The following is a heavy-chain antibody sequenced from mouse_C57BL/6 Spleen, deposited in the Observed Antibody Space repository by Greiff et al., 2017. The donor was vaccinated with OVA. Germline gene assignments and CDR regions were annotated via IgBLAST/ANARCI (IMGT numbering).Heavy chain of an antibody. J-gene: IGHJ2*01. CDR2: INPNNGGT. V-gene: IGHV1-18*01. D-gene: IGHD2-5*01. Sequence: VHVKQSGPELVKPGASVKIPCKASGYTFTDYNMDWVKQSHGKSLEWIGDINPNNGGTIYNQKFKGKATLTVDKSSSTAYMELRSLTSEDTAVYYCARAYYSNYYFDYWGQGTTLTVSS. CDR1: GYTFTDYN. CDR3: ARAYYSNYYFDY.